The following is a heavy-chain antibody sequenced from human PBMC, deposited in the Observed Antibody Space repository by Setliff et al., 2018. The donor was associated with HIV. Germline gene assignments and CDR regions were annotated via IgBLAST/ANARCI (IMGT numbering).Heavy chain of an antibody. V-gene: IGHV1-69*10. CDR1: GDTFNKYA. D-gene: IGHD3-9*01. CDR2: IILFLDIT. J-gene: IGHJ6*02. CDR3: ARHGDFDTYYNSMDV. Sequence: PSVKVSCKVSGDTFNKYAISWVRQAPVQGLEWMGGIILFLDITNYAPRFQDRLTIDADKFTRTVYMQLSSLRSEDTAVYYCARHGDFDTYYNSMDVWGQGTTVTVSS.